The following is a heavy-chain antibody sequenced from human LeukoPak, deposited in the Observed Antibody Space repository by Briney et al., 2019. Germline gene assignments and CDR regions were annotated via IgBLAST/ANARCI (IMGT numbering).Heavy chain of an antibody. CDR3: ARERVGPILLWFGELLNYYGMDV. CDR2: IKQDGSEK. J-gene: IGHJ6*02. D-gene: IGHD3-10*01. V-gene: IGHV3-7*01. Sequence: GSLRLSCAASGFTFSSYWMSWVRQAPGKGLEWVANIKQDGSEKYYVDSVKGRFTISRDNAKNSLYLQMNGLRAEDTAVYYCARERVGPILLWFGELLNYYGMDVWGQGTTVTVSS. CDR1: GFTFSSYW.